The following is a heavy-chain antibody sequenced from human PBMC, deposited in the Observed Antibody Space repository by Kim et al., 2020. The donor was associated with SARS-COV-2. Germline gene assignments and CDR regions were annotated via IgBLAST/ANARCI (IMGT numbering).Heavy chain of an antibody. V-gene: IGHV4-38-2*01. J-gene: IGHJ4*02. CDR3: ARGSGGGWAAQTTPFDS. D-gene: IGHD3-10*01. Sequence: SETLSLICGVSGYSINRGYCWGWIRQPTGKGLDWIGNLCHSGSTYYNPSLKSRVTISVDTSKNQFSLKLTSMTAADTAVYYCARGSGGGWAAQTTPFDSWGQGTLVTVSS. CDR2: LCHSGST. CDR1: GYSINRGYC.